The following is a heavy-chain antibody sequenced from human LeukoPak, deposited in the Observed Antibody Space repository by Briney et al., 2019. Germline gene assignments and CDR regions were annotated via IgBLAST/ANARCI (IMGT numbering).Heavy chain of an antibody. D-gene: IGHD1-1*01. CDR1: ADSISNSY. V-gene: IGHV4-4*07. CDR2: IYTSGST. Sequence: SETLSLTCSVTADSISNSYWSWIRQSAGKGLKWIGRIYTSGSTNYNPSLKSRVTMSVDKSKNQFSLKVTSVTAADTAVYFCAKEAPIGTNNWYFDLWGRGTLVTVSS. CDR3: AKEAPIGTNNWYFDL. J-gene: IGHJ2*01.